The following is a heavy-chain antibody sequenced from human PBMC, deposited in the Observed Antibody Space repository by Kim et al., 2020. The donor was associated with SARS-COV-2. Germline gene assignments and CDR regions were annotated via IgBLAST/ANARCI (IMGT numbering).Heavy chain of an antibody. CDR3: ASLVNYDILTGYYQWDILY. V-gene: IGHV1-3*01. J-gene: IGHJ4*02. D-gene: IGHD3-9*01. Sequence: ASVKVSCKASGYTFTSYAMHWVRQAPGQRLEWMGWINAGNGNTKYSQKFQGRVTITRDTSASTAYMELSSLRSEDTAVYYCASLVNYDILTGYYQWDILYWGQGTLVTVSS. CDR2: INAGNGNT. CDR1: GYTFTSYA.